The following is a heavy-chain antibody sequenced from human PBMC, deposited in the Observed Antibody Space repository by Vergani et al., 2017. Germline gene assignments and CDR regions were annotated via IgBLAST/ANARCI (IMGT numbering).Heavy chain of an antibody. J-gene: IGHJ6*02. V-gene: IGHV3-15*07. CDR2: IKSTFDRGTT. CDR1: GFSFRNAW. D-gene: IGHD2-21*01. CDR3: TTDXRYCGDGSCYWLRGHHYYGMDV. Sequence: EVQLVESGGGIVKPGGSLRLSCAASGFSFRNAWMNWVRRTPGKGLEWVGRIKSTFDRGTTEYAAAVKGRFTISRDDSKNTLFLQMNGLKTEDIGVYYCTTDXRYCGDGSCYWLRGHHYYGMDVWGQGTTVTVSS.